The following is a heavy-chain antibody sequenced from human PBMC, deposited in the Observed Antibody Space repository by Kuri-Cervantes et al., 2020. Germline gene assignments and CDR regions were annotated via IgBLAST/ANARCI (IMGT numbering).Heavy chain of an antibody. Sequence: SQTLSLTCAVYGGSFSGYYWSWIRQPPGKGLEWIGEINHSGSTNYNPSLKSRVTISVDTSKNQFSLKLSSVTAADTAVYYCARGLEDVWGSYPDYWGQGTLVTVSS. CDR1: GGSFSGYY. CDR2: INHSGST. D-gene: IGHD3-16*01. CDR3: ARGLEDVWGSYPDY. J-gene: IGHJ4*02. V-gene: IGHV4-34*01.